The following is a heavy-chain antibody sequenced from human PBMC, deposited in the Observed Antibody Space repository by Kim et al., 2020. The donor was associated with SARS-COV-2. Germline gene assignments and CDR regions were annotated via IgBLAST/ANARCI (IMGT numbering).Heavy chain of an antibody. Sequence: GGSLRLSCAASGFTFSSYGMHWVRQAPGKGLEWVAVISYDGSNKYYADSVKGRFTISRDNSKNTLYLQMNSLRAEDTAVYYCAKGYIVGATLKDGWDYWGQGTLVTVSS. D-gene: IGHD1-26*01. CDR2: ISYDGSNK. J-gene: IGHJ4*02. V-gene: IGHV3-30*18. CDR3: AKGYIVGATLKDGWDY. CDR1: GFTFSSYG.